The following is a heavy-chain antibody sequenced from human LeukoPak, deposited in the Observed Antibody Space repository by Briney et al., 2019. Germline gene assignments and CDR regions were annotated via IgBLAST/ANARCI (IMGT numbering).Heavy chain of an antibody. CDR2: INPNSGGT. V-gene: IGHV1-2*02. J-gene: IGHJ6*03. Sequence: ASVKVSCKASGYTFTGYYMHWVRQAPGQGLEWMGWINPNSGGTNYAQMFQGRVTMTRDTSISTAYMELRRLRSDDTAVYYCARGPRVAATYRYYMDVWGKGATVTVSS. CDR1: GYTFTGYY. D-gene: IGHD2-15*01. CDR3: ARGPRVAATYRYYMDV.